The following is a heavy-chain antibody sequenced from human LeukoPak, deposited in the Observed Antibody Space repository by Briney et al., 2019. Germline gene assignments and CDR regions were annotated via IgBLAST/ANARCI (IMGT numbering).Heavy chain of an antibody. J-gene: IGHJ4*02. D-gene: IGHD3-10*01. CDR3: ASGQYYYGSGSYYRRSKVDAY. Sequence: PGGSLRLSCAASGFTFSSYWMSWVRQAPGKGLEWVANIKQDGSEKYYVDSVKGRFTISRDNAKNSLYLQMNSLRAEDTAVYYCASGQYYYGSGSYYRRSKVDAYWGQGTLVTVSS. CDR2: IKQDGSEK. CDR1: GFTFSSYW. V-gene: IGHV3-7*01.